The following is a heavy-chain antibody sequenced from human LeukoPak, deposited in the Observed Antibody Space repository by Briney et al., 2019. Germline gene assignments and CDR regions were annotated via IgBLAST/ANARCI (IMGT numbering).Heavy chain of an antibody. J-gene: IGHJ4*02. CDR3: ARRDVVVLAGGNYFDY. D-gene: IGHD2-2*01. CDR2: INHSGST. V-gene: IGHV4-34*01. Sequence: PSETLSLTCAVYGGSFSGYYWSWIRQPPGKGLEWIGEINHSGSTNYNPSLKSRVTISVDTSKNQFSLKLSSVTAADTAMYYCARRDVVVLAGGNYFDYWGQGTLVTVSS. CDR1: GGSFSGYY.